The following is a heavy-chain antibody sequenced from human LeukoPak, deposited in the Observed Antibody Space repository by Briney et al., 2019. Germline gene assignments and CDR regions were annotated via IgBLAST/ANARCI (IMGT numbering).Heavy chain of an antibody. Sequence: SETLSLTCAVYGGSFSGYYWSWIRQPPGKGLEWIGEINHSGSTNYNPSLKSRVTISVDTSKNQFSLKLSSVTAADTAVYYCARHSNSSGWYYYYYYMDVWGKGTTVTVSS. CDR3: ARHSNSSGWYYYYYYMDV. V-gene: IGHV4-34*01. CDR1: GGSFSGYY. J-gene: IGHJ6*03. D-gene: IGHD6-19*01. CDR2: INHSGST.